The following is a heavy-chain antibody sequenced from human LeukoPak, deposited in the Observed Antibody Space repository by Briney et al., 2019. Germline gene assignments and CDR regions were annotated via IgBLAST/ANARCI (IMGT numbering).Heavy chain of an antibody. D-gene: IGHD3-22*01. CDR3: AKDVADSSGYGLDY. CDR1: GFTFSSYS. CDR2: ISSSSSYI. Sequence: GGSLRLSCAASGFTFSSYSMNWVRQAPGKGLEWVSSISSSSSYIYYADSVKGRFTISRDNAKNSLYLQMNSLRAEDTALYYCAKDVADSSGYGLDYWGQGTLVTVSS. V-gene: IGHV3-21*04. J-gene: IGHJ4*02.